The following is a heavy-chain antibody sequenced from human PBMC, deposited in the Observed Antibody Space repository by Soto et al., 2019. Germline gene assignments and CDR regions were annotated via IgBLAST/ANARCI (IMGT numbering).Heavy chain of an antibody. D-gene: IGHD4-17*01. CDR1: EFSLSASGVG. CDR3: AYSPQVTVTTYYFEP. CDR2: LYWGDDK. J-gene: IGHJ4*02. Sequence: ITLKESGPTLVKPTQTLTLTCNLSEFSLSASGVGVGWFRQPPGKALEWLALLYWGDDKRYRPSLKSRLSVTRDTSKNEVVLTMAIMDPVDTGTYFRAYSPQVTVTTYYFEPWAQGTLVTVSA. V-gene: IGHV2-5*02.